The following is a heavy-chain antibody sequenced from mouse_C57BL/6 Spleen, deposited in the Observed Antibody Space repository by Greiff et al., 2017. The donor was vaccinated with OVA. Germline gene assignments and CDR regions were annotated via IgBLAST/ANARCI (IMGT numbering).Heavy chain of an antibody. J-gene: IGHJ4*01. Sequence: EVQLQESGPGLVKPSQSLSLTCSVTGYSITSGYYWNWIRQFPGNKLEWMGYISYDGSNNYNPSLKNRISITRDTSKNQFFLKLNSVTTEDTATYYCAREPHYYGSSLYYYAMDYWGQGTSVTVSS. D-gene: IGHD1-1*01. CDR1: GYSITSGYY. CDR2: ISYDGSN. CDR3: AREPHYYGSSLYYYAMDY. V-gene: IGHV3-6*01.